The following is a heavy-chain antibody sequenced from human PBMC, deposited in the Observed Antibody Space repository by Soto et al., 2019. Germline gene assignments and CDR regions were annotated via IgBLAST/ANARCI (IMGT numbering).Heavy chain of an antibody. Sequence: QDRLVQSGVEVKKPGASVRVSCKASGYSFTNYGITWVRQAPGQGFEWMGWISAYNGNTNYAQKFQGRATLTTDASTSTAYLELRSLRSDDTAVYYCARDRGVAPPVAGNTHYYYYMDVWGKGTTVTVSS. CDR3: ARDRGVAPPVAGNTHYYYYMDV. V-gene: IGHV1-18*01. CDR1: GYSFTNYG. J-gene: IGHJ6*03. CDR2: ISAYNGNT. D-gene: IGHD6-19*01.